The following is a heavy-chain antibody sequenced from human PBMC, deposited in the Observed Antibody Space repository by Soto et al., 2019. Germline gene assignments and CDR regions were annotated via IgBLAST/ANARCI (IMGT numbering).Heavy chain of an antibody. J-gene: IGHJ4*02. CDR1: GYTYTSYA. CDR3: ARGTFAGIAEAGYDY. V-gene: IGHV1-3*01. D-gene: IGHD6-13*01. Sequence: QVQLVQSGAEVKKPGASVKVSCKASGYTYTSYAMHWVRHAPGQRLEWMGWINAGNGNTKYSQKFQGRVTITRDTSANTAYRELTSLRSEDTAVYYCARGTFAGIAEAGYDYWGQGTLVTVSS. CDR2: INAGNGNT.